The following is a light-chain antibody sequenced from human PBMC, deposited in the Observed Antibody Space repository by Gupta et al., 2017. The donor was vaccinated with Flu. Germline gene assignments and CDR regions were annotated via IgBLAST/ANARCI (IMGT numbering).Light chain of an antibody. Sequence: DIVMTQSPDSLAVSLGERATINCKSSQNVLYISNNKNYLAWYQQKPGQPPKLLISWASTRESGVPDRFSGSGSGTDFTLTISSLQAEDVAVYYCQQEDNTPWTFGQGTSVAIK. CDR1: QNVLYISNNKNY. V-gene: IGKV4-1*01. CDR3: QQEDNTPWT. J-gene: IGKJ1*01. CDR2: WAS.